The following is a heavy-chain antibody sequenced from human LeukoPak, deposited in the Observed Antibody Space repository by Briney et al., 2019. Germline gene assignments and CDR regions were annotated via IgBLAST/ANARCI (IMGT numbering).Heavy chain of an antibody. CDR3: ARGCCSSTSCYFRRTYYYYYYMDV. J-gene: IGHJ6*03. Sequence: GASVKVSCKASGYTFTSYDINWVRQATGQGLEWMGWMNPNSGNTGYAQKFQGRVTMTRNTSISTAYMELSGLRSEDTAVYYCARGCCSSTSCYFRRTYYYYYYMDVWGKGTTVTVSS. D-gene: IGHD2-2*01. V-gene: IGHV1-8*01. CDR1: GYTFTSYD. CDR2: MNPNSGNT.